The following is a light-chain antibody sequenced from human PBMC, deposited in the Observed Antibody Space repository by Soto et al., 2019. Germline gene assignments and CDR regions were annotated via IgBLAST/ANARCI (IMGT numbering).Light chain of an antibody. Sequence: QSALTQPPSVSGAPGQRVTISCTGSSSNIGAGYYVHWYQQLPGTAPKLLIYGNSNRPSGVPDRFSGSKSGTSASLAITGLQAEDEADYYCQSYDSSPPVVFGGGTKVTVL. CDR3: QSYDSSPPVV. CDR1: SSNIGAGYY. J-gene: IGLJ2*01. V-gene: IGLV1-40*01. CDR2: GNS.